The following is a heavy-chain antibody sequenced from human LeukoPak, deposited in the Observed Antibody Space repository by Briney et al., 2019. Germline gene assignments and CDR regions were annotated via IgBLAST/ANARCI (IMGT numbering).Heavy chain of an antibody. Sequence: GGSLRLSCAASGFTFSSYSMNWARQAPGKGLEWVSSISSSSSYIYYADSVKGRFTISRDNAKNSLYLQMNSLRAEDTAVYYCARDPVAGHFDYWGQGTLVTVSS. D-gene: IGHD6-19*01. CDR2: ISSSSSYI. CDR3: ARDPVAGHFDY. CDR1: GFTFSSYS. J-gene: IGHJ4*02. V-gene: IGHV3-21*01.